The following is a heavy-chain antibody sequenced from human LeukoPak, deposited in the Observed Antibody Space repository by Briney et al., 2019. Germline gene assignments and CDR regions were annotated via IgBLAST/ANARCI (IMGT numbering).Heavy chain of an antibody. D-gene: IGHD3-3*01. J-gene: IGHJ4*02. CDR3: ARGVPPISIFGVVIRNGGYFDY. CDR2: IYYSGST. CDR1: GGSVSSGSYY. V-gene: IGHV4-61*01. Sequence: SETLSLTCTVSGGSVSSGSYYWSWIRQPPGKGLEWIGYIYYSGSTNYNPSLKSRVTLSVDTSKNLFSLKLSSVTAADTAVYYCARGVPPISIFGVVIRNGGYFDYWGQGTLVTVSS.